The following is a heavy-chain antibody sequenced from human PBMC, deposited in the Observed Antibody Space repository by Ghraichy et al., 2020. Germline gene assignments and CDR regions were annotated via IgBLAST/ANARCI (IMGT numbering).Heavy chain of an antibody. D-gene: IGHD4-11*01. CDR3: ARSNYEDAFDI. V-gene: IGHV3-53*01. Sequence: GGSLRLSCAASGFTVSSNYMSWVRQAPGKGLEWVSVIYSGGSTYYADSVKGRFTISRDNSKNTLYLQMNSLRAEDTAVYYCARSNYEDAFDIWGQGTMVTVSS. CDR1: GFTVSSNY. J-gene: IGHJ3*02. CDR2: IYSGGST.